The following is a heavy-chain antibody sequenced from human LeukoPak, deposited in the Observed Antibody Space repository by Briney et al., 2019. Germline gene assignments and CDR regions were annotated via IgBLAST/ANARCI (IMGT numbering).Heavy chain of an antibody. Sequence: PSETLSLTCTVSGGSISGYYWSWLRQSPGKGLEWIGYIYYSGSTNYNPSLKSRVTISVDTSKNQFSLKLSSVTAADTAVYYCARGPYSGITRFDPWGQGTLVTVSS. CDR3: ARGPYSGITRFDP. D-gene: IGHD6-13*01. V-gene: IGHV4-59*01. CDR1: GGSISGYY. J-gene: IGHJ5*02. CDR2: IYYSGST.